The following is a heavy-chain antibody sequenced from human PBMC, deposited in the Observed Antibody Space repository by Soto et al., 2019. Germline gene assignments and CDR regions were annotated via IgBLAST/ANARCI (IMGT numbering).Heavy chain of an antibody. D-gene: IGHD6-13*01. J-gene: IGHJ6*02. CDR1: GDSVSSNSAA. Sequence: SQTLSLTCAISGDSVSSNSAAWNWIRQSPSRGLEWLGRTYYRSKWYNDYAVSVKSRITINPDTSKNQFSLQLNSVTPEDTAVYYCARAIVVSSWYIVYYGMDVWGQGTTVTVS. CDR3: ARAIVVSSWYIVYYGMDV. CDR2: TYYRSKWYN. V-gene: IGHV6-1*01.